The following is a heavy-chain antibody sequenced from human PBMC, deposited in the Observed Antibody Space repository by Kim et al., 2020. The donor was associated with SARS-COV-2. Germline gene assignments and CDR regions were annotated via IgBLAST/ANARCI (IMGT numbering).Heavy chain of an antibody. D-gene: IGHD6-13*01. CDR1: GFTVNNNY. Sequence: GGSLRLSCAASGFTVNNNYMSWVRQAPGKGLEWVSIIYSDGSTYYADSVRVRFTISRDRSKNALYLQMDSLRVDDTAVYYCARGGGFTSDWYREHFDLWGRGTRVTVSS. CDR2: IYSDGST. J-gene: IGHJ2*01. CDR3: ARGGGFTSDWYREHFDL. V-gene: IGHV3-66*01.